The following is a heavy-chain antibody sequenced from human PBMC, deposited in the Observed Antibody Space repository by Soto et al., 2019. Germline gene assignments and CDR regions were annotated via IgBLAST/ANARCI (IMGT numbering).Heavy chain of an antibody. J-gene: IGHJ4*02. Sequence: VGSLRLSCAASGFTFSSYAMSWVRQAPGKGLEWVSAISGSGGSTYYADSVKGRFTISRDNSKNTLYLQMNSLRAEDTALYYCVRGRALTTPGPNRDYWGQGTLVTVSS. V-gene: IGHV3-23*01. D-gene: IGHD2-2*01. CDR1: GFTFSSYA. CDR2: ISGSGGST. CDR3: VRGRALTTPGPNRDY.